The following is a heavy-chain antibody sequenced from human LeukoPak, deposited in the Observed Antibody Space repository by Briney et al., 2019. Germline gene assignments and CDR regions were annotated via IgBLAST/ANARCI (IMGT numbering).Heavy chain of an antibody. D-gene: IGHD3-22*01. CDR1: RFTFSNYW. Sequence: GSLRLSCAASRFTFSNYWMSWVRQAPGKGLEWVANIKQDGSEKYYVDSVKGRFTISRDNAKNSLYLQMNSLRAEDTAVYFCARGVKGYDSSGTYYYYYMDVWGKGTTVTVSS. J-gene: IGHJ6*03. CDR2: IKQDGSEK. CDR3: ARGVKGYDSSGTYYYYYMDV. V-gene: IGHV3-7*01.